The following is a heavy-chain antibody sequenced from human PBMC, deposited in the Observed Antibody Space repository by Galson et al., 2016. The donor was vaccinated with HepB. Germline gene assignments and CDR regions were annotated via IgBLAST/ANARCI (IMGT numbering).Heavy chain of an antibody. CDR2: IIPIFGTA. CDR1: GGTFSSYA. J-gene: IGHJ4*02. CDR3: ARGDHYDSSGYYYYFDY. D-gene: IGHD3-22*01. V-gene: IGHV1-69*13. Sequence: SVKVSCKASGGTFSSYAITWVRQAPGQGLEWMGGIIPIFGTANYAQKFQGRVTIIADESTSTAYMELSSLRSEDTAVYYCARGDHYDSSGYYYYFDYWGQGTLVTVSP.